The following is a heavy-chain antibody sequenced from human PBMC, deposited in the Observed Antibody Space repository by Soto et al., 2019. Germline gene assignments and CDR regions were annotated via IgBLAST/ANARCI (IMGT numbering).Heavy chain of an antibody. D-gene: IGHD2-15*01. V-gene: IGHV3-30*18. CDR1: GFTFSSYG. Sequence: PGGSLRLSCAASGFTFSSYGMHWVRQAPGKGLEWVAVISYDGSNKYYADSVKGRFTISRDNSKNTLYLQMNSLRAEDTAVYYCAKDLQGWLSRLHSGVLDYWGQGTLVTVSS. CDR3: AKDLQGWLSRLHSGVLDY. J-gene: IGHJ4*02. CDR2: ISYDGSNK.